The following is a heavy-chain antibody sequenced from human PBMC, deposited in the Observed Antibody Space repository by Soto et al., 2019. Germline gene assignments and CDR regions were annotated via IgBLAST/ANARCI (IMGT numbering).Heavy chain of an antibody. V-gene: IGHV1-69*13. Sequence: SVKVSCKASGGTFCSYAISWVRQAPGQGLEWMGGIIPIFGTANYAQKFQGRVTITADESTSTAYMELSSLRSEDTAVYYCARSGSRYYYGMNGLGQGTTVTVS. J-gene: IGHJ6*01. CDR2: IIPIFGTA. CDR1: GGTFCSYA. CDR3: ARSGSRYYYGMNG. D-gene: IGHD3-22*01.